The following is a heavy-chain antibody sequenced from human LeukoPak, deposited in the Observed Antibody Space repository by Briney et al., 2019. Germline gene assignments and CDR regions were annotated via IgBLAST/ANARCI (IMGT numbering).Heavy chain of an antibody. J-gene: IGHJ4*02. D-gene: IGHD3-10*01. V-gene: IGHV3-7*03. CDR2: IKQDGSEK. Sequence: GGSLRLSCAASGLTFSNVWMSWVRQAPGKGLEGVANIKQDGSEKNYVDSVKGRFTISRDNAKNSLYLQMNSLRVEDTAVYYCGRYGQVPIDWGQGTLVTVSS. CDR1: GLTFSNVW. CDR3: GRYGQVPID.